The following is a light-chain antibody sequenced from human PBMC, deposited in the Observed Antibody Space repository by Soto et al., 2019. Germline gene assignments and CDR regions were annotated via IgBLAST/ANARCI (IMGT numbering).Light chain of an antibody. Sequence: SYELTQPPSVSVAPGQTARITCGGNNIGSKSVHWYQQKPGQAPVLVVYDDSDRPSGISERFSGSNSGNTATLTISRVEAGDEADYYCQVWDSSSDHYVFGTGTKVAVL. CDR2: DDS. V-gene: IGLV3-21*02. J-gene: IGLJ1*01. CDR3: QVWDSSSDHYV. CDR1: NIGSKS.